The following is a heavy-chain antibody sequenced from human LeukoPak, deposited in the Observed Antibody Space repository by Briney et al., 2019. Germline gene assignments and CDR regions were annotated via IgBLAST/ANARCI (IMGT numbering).Heavy chain of an antibody. CDR2: INPNSGGT. J-gene: IGHJ5*02. V-gene: IGHV1-2*02. Sequence: ASVKVSCKASGYTFTGYYMHWVRQAPGLGLEWMGWINPNSGGTNYAQKFQGRVTMTRDTSISTAYMELSRLRSDDTAVYYCARGFYYGSGGVSWFDPWGQGTLVTVSS. D-gene: IGHD3-10*01. CDR1: GYTFTGYY. CDR3: ARGFYYGSGGVSWFDP.